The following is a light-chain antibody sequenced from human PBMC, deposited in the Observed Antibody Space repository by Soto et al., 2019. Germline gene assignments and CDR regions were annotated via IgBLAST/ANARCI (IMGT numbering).Light chain of an antibody. CDR2: SNN. CDR1: SANIESYT. J-gene: IGLJ2*01. V-gene: IGLV1-44*01. Sequence: QSVLTQPPSASGTPGQRVTISCSGSSANIESYTVNWYQQVPGTAPKLLIYSNNQRPSGVPDRFSGSKSGTSASLAISGLQSEDEADYYCSAWDDSLKAVVFGGGTKLTVL. CDR3: SAWDDSLKAVV.